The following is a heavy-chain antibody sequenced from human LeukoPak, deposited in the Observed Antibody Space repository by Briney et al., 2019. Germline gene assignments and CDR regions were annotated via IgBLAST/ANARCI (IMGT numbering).Heavy chain of an antibody. Sequence: SETLSLTCTVSGGSISSSSYYWGWIRQPPGKGLEWIGSIYYSGSTYYNPSLQSRVTTSVDASKNQFSLKLSSVTAADTAVYYCARDASGYGLIDYWGQGTLVTVSS. D-gene: IGHD5-12*01. CDR2: IYYSGST. CDR3: ARDASGYGLIDY. J-gene: IGHJ4*02. V-gene: IGHV4-39*02. CDR1: GGSISSSSYY.